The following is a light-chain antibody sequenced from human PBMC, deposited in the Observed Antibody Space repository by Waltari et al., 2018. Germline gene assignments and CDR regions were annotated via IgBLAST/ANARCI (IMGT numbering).Light chain of an antibody. J-gene: IGLJ2*01. CDR3: LVWHSTTDHHGV. CDR2: YDS. Sequence: YVVTQSPSVSAAPGEPARITCGGDNIGCKSVHWYQQRPGQATVLVISYDSDRPSGIPERFSGSNSGNTATLTISWVEADDEADYYCLVWHSTTDHHGVFGGGTKLTVL. V-gene: IGLV3-21*04. CDR1: NIGCKS.